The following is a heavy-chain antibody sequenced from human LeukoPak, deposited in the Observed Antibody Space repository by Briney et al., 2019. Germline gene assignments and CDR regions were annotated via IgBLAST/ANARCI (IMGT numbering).Heavy chain of an antibody. V-gene: IGHV4-59*01. D-gene: IGHD6-19*01. CDR1: GGSISSYY. CDR3: ARFVAVAFDY. J-gene: IGHJ4*02. Sequence: SETLSLTCTVSGGSISSYYWSWIRQPPGKGLEWIGYIYYSGSTNYNPSLKSRVTISVDTSKNQFSLKLSSVTAADTTVYYCARFVAVAFDYWGQGTLVTVSS. CDR2: IYYSGST.